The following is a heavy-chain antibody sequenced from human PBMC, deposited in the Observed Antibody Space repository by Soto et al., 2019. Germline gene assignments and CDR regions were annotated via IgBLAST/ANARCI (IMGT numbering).Heavy chain of an antibody. V-gene: IGHV3-9*01. CDR2: ISWNSGSI. CDR1: GFTFDDYA. J-gene: IGHJ6*02. CDR3: AKDISSGWYEWNGMDV. D-gene: IGHD6-19*01. Sequence: GGSLRLSCAASGFTFDDYAMHWVRQAPGKGLEWVSGISWNSGSIGYADSVKGRFTISRDNAKNSLYLQMNSLRAEDTALYYCAKDISSGWYEWNGMDVWGQGTTVTVSS.